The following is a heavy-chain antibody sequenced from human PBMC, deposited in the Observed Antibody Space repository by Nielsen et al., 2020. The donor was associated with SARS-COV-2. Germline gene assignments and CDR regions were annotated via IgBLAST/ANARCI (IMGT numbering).Heavy chain of an antibody. CDR3: ARDTGVDIDY. CDR2: IYYSGNT. Sequence: SETLSLTCTVSGGSISSYYWTWIRHPPGKGLEYIGYIYYSGNTNYNPSLKSRVTISGDMSNNQFSLHLTSVTAADTAVYYCARDTGVDIDYWGQGIQVTVSS. CDR1: GGSISSYY. J-gene: IGHJ4*02. V-gene: IGHV4-59*01. D-gene: IGHD7-27*01.